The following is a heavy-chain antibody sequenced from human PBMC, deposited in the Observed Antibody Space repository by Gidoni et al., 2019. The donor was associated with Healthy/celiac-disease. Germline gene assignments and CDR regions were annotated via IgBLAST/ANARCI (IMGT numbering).Heavy chain of an antibody. J-gene: IGHJ4*02. V-gene: IGHV4-39*01. CDR1: GGSISSSSYY. CDR3: ARQGGIAVAGDY. Sequence: QLQLQESGPGLVKPSETLSLTCTVSGGSISSSSYYWGWIRQPPGKGLEWIGSIYYSGSTYYNPSLKSRVTISVDTSKNQFSLKLSSVTAADTAVYYCARQGGIAVAGDYWGQGTLVTVSS. D-gene: IGHD6-19*01. CDR2: IYYSGST.